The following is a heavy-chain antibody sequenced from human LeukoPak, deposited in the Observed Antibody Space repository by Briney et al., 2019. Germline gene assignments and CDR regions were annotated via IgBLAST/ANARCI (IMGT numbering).Heavy chain of an antibody. CDR2: INHSGST. V-gene: IGHV4-34*01. CDR1: GGSFSGYY. Sequence: SETLPLTCAVYGGSFSGYYWSWIRQPPGKGLEWIGEINHSGSTNYNPSLKSRVTISVDTSKNQFSLKLSSVTAADTAVYYCARALRYSSFYYYYYMDVWGKGTTVTVSS. D-gene: IGHD6-13*01. J-gene: IGHJ6*03. CDR3: ARALRYSSFYYYYYMDV.